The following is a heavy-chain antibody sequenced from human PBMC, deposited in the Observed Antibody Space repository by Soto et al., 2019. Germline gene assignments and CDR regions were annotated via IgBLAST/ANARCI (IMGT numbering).Heavy chain of an antibody. V-gene: IGHV1-46*03. D-gene: IGHD2-2*02. J-gene: IGHJ4*02. CDR1: GYAFTSYY. Sequence: ASVNVSCQASGYAFTSYYMHWVRQAPGQGLEWMGIINPSGGSTSYAQKFQGRVTMTRDTSTSTVYMELSSLRSEDTAVYYCARVYCSSTSCYSPLFDYWGQGTLVTVSS. CDR3: ARVYCSSTSCYSPLFDY. CDR2: INPSGGST.